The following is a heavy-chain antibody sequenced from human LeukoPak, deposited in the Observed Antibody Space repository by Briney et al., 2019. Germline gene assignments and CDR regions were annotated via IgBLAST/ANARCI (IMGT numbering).Heavy chain of an antibody. D-gene: IGHD2-2*01. CDR2: IYYSGST. Sequence: PSETLSLTCTVSGGPISSHYWRWIRQPPGKGLEWIGYIYYSGSTNYNPSLKSRVTISVDTSKNQFSLKLSSVTAADTAVYYCARGYCSSTSCFHYFDYWGQGTLVTVSS. V-gene: IGHV4-59*11. CDR3: ARGYCSSTSCFHYFDY. CDR1: GGPISSHY. J-gene: IGHJ4*02.